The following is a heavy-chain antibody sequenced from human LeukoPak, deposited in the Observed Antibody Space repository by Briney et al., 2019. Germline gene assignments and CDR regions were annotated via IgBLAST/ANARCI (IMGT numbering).Heavy chain of an antibody. CDR3: AKGYGGNSAGYFDY. Sequence: PGGSLRLSCAASGFTFDDYAMHWVRQAPGKGLEWVLGISWNSGSIGYADSVKGRFTISRDNAKNSLYLQMNSLRAEDTALYYCAKGYGGNSAGYFDYWGQGTLVTVSS. CDR2: ISWNSGSI. V-gene: IGHV3-9*01. J-gene: IGHJ4*02. D-gene: IGHD4-23*01. CDR1: GFTFDDYA.